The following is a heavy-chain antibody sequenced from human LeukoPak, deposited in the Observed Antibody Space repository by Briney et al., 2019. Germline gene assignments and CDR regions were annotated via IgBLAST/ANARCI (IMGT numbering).Heavy chain of an antibody. CDR2: INPNSGGT. J-gene: IGHJ6*03. Sequence: GASVKVSCKASGYTFTGYYMHWVRQAPGQGLEWMGWINPNSGGTNYAQKFQGRVTMTRGTSISTAYMELSRLRSDDTAVYYCAREETTVTYYYYYYYMDVWGKGTTVTVSS. CDR3: AREETTVTYYYYYYYMDV. CDR1: GYTFTGYY. V-gene: IGHV1-2*02. D-gene: IGHD4-17*01.